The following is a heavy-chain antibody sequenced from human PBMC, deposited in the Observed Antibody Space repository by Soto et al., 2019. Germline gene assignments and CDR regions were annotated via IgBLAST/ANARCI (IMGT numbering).Heavy chain of an antibody. Sequence: QVQLQQWGAGLLKPSETLSLTCAVYGGSFSGYYWSWIRQSPGKGLEWIGESNHVGNTTYNPSLKSRVTLSVDPSKNQFSLRLGSVTAADTAVYYCARVLIAGVTTDWGQGTLVIVSS. V-gene: IGHV4-34*01. CDR1: GGSFSGYY. J-gene: IGHJ4*02. D-gene: IGHD5-18*01. CDR2: SNHVGNT. CDR3: ARVLIAGVTTD.